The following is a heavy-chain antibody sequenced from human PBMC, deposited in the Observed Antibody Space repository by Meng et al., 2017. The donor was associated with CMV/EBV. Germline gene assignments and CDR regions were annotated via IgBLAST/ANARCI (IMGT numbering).Heavy chain of an antibody. Sequence: GESLKISCAASRFTFSTSWMHWVRQAPGKGLVWVARIDSDGSVSTYADSVKGRFTISRDNAKNTLYLQMNSLRAEDTAVYYCASARGVVRYAFDIWGQGTVVTVSS. CDR1: RFTFSTSW. CDR2: IDSDGSVS. V-gene: IGHV3-74*01. CDR3: ASARGVVRYAFDI. J-gene: IGHJ3*02. D-gene: IGHD2-15*01.